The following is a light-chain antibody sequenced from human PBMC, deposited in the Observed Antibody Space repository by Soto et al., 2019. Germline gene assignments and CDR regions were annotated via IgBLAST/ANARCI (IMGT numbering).Light chain of an antibody. J-gene: IGKJ1*01. CDR2: AAS. CDR3: QQCYSTSRT. V-gene: IGKV1-39*01. CDR1: QSISSY. Sequence: DIQMTQSPSSLSASVGDRVTITCRASQSISSYLNWYQQKPGKAPKLLLYAASSLQSGLPSRFSGSGSGTEFTLTISTLQSEDFATYYCQQCYSTSRTFGQGTKVEIK.